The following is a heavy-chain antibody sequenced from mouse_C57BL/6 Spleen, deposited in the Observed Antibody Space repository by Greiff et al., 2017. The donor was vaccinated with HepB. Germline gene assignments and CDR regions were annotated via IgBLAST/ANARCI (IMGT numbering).Heavy chain of an antibody. CDR1: GYSFTGYY. CDR2: INPSTGGT. CDR3: ARGGSSNPHWYFDV. Sequence: EVQLQQSGPELVKPGASVKISCKASGYSFTGYYMHWVKQSSEKSLEWIGEINPSTGGTSYNQKFKGKATLTVDKSSSTAYMQLKSLTSEDSAVYYCARGGSSNPHWYFDVWGTGTTVTVSS. D-gene: IGHD1-1*01. V-gene: IGHV1-43*01. J-gene: IGHJ1*03.